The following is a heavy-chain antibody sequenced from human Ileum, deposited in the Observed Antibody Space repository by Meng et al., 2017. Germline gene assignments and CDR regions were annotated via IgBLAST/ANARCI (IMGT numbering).Heavy chain of an antibody. D-gene: IGHD2-15*01. V-gene: IGHV4-38-2*02. CDR2: ICHRWTT. Sequence: AGILSPTCTVPGLSITSDYCRGWIRQPPGKGLEWLGCICHRWTTYYNPSLKSRVTISVDTSKNQFSVKLSSVTAEDTAVYYCARVSDSGGWCCGAEFWGQGTLVTVSS. J-gene: IGHJ4*02. CDR3: ARVSDSGGWCCGAEF. CDR1: GLSITSDYC.